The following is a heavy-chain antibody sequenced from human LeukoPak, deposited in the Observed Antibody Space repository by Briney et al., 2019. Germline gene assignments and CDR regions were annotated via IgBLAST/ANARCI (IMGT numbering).Heavy chain of an antibody. CDR3: ARVYRQLRPYYFDY. CDR1: GYTFTSYD. D-gene: IGHD4-23*01. Sequence: ASVKVSCKASGYTFTSYDINWVRQATGQGLEWMGWMNPNSGNTGYAQKFQGRVTMTRNTSISTAYMKLSSLRSEDTAVYHGARVYRQLRPYYFDYWGQGTLVTVSS. J-gene: IGHJ4*02. V-gene: IGHV1-8*01. CDR2: MNPNSGNT.